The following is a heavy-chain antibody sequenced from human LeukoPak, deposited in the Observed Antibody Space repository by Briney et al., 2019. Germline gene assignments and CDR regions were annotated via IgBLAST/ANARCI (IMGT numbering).Heavy chain of an antibody. V-gene: IGHV3-23*01. CDR2: ITGNDGST. J-gene: IGHJ4*02. CDR1: GFTLSSYW. D-gene: IGHD3-10*01. Sequence: SGGSLRLSCAASGFTLSSYWMSWVRQAPGKGLEWVSDITGNDGSTNYADSVKGRFTVCRDNSKNTLCLQMNTLRAEDTAVYYCAKNLLKGSGSPRIFDYWGQGTLVTVSS. CDR3: AKNLLKGSGSPRIFDY.